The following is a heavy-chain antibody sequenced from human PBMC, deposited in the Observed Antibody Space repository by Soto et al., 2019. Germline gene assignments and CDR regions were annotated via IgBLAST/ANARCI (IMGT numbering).Heavy chain of an antibody. CDR1: GFTVSSNY. V-gene: IGHV3-53*01. CDR3: ARGKGQQLVGGYYYYYGMDV. Sequence: LRLSCAASGFTVSSNYMSWVRQAPGKGLEWVSVIYSGGSTYYADSVKGRFTISRDNSKNTLYLQMNSLRAEDTAVYYCARGKGQQLVGGYYYYYGMDVWGQGTTVTVSS. J-gene: IGHJ6*02. D-gene: IGHD6-13*01. CDR2: IYSGGST.